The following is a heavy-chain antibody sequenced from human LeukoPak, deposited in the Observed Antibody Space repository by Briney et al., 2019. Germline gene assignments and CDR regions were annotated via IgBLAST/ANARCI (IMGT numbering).Heavy chain of an antibody. D-gene: IGHD3-10*01. CDR1: GFTFSSYA. CDR3: ARAPGADGALDY. Sequence: GGSLRLSCAASGFTFSSYAMHWVRQAPGKGLEWVAVISYDGSNKYYADSVKGRFTISRGNSKNTLYLQMNSLRAEDTAVYYCARAPGADGALDYWGQGTLVTVSS. CDR2: ISYDGSNK. V-gene: IGHV3-30-3*01. J-gene: IGHJ4*02.